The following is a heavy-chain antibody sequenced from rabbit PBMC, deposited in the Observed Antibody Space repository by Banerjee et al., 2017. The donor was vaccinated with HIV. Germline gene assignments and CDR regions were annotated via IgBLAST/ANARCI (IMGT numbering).Heavy chain of an antibody. J-gene: IGHJ6*01. CDR1: GFSFSSSAG. V-gene: IGHV1S40*01. CDR2: IVADSAGST. D-gene: IGHD4-2*01. Sequence: QSLVESGGGLVQPEGSLTLTCTASGFSFSSSAGRGWVRQAPGKGLEWIACIVADSAGSTCSASWAKGRFTISKTSSTTMTLQMTSLTAADTATYFCARGSAYAGGGLHLWGPGTLVTVS. CDR3: ARGSAYAGGGLHL.